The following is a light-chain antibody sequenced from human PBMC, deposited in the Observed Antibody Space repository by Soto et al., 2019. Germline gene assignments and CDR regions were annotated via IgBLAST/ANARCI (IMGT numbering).Light chain of an antibody. CDR2: GAS. V-gene: IGKV3-20*01. J-gene: IGKJ5*01. Sequence: EIVLTQSQSTLSLSPGERAALSCMASPSVTNYLAWYQQKPGQAPRLLIYGASSRATGIPDRFSGTGSETDFTLTISRLEPEDFAVYYCQQYDNSPITFGQGTRLEIK. CDR1: PSVTNY. CDR3: QQYDNSPIT.